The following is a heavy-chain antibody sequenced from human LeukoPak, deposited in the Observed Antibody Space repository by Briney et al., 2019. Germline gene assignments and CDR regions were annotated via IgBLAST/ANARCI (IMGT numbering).Heavy chain of an antibody. CDR1: GFTFSSYA. CDR3: ARDSNLRSGYGLGFIRYYGMDV. Sequence: PGGSLRLSCAASGFTFSSYAMHWVRQAPGKGLEYVSAISSNGGSTYYANSVKGRFTISRDNSKNTLYLQMGSLRAEDMAVYYCARDSNLRSGYGLGFIRYYGMDVWGQGTTVTVSS. D-gene: IGHD3-22*01. J-gene: IGHJ6*02. CDR2: ISSNGGST. V-gene: IGHV3-64*01.